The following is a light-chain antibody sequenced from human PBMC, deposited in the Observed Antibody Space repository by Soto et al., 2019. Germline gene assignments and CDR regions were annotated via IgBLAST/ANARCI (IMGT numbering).Light chain of an antibody. CDR2: DDS. Sequence: SSELTQPPSLSLAPGQTATITCGGNTIGSKSVHWYQHKPGQAPVLVVYDDSDRPSGIPERFSGSNSGNTAALTISRVEAGDEADYYCQVWDGSSDHEEWVFGGGTKLTVL. CDR3: QVWDGSSDHEEWV. V-gene: IGLV3-21*02. J-gene: IGLJ3*02. CDR1: TIGSKS.